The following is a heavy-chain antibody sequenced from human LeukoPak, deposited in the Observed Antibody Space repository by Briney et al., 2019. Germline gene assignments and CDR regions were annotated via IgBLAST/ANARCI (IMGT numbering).Heavy chain of an antibody. D-gene: IGHD2-2*02. CDR2: ISGSGGST. V-gene: IGHV3-23*01. CDR1: GFTFSSYA. Sequence: GGSLRLSCAASGFTFSSYAMSWVRQAPGKGLERVSAISGSGGSTYYADSVKGRFTISRDNSKNTLYLQMNSLRAEDTAVYYCAKRKYCSSTSCYTFDYWGQGTLVTVSS. CDR3: AKRKYCSSTSCYTFDY. J-gene: IGHJ4*02.